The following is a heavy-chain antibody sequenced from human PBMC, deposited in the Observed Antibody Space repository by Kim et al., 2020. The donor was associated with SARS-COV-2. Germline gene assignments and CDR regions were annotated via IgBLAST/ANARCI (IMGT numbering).Heavy chain of an antibody. D-gene: IGHD4-17*01. Sequence: ADSVKGRFTISRDNAKNSLYLQMNSLRAEDTAVYYCARDGGYGGNYRLDYWGQGTLVTVSS. CDR3: ARDGGYGGNYRLDY. J-gene: IGHJ4*02. V-gene: IGHV3-11*05.